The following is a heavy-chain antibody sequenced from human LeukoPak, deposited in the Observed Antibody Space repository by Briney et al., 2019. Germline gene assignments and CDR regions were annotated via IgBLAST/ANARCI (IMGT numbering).Heavy chain of an antibody. J-gene: IGHJ5*02. D-gene: IGHD3-22*01. CDR3: ARTFTYYHDLFDP. V-gene: IGHV4-59*08. CDR1: GGSISSYY. Sequence: PSETLSLTCTVSGGSISSYYWSWIRQPPGKGLEWIGYIYYSGSTNYNPSLKSRVTISVDTSKNQFSLKLSSVTAADTAVYYCARTFTYYHDLFDPWGQGTLVTVSS. CDR2: IYYSGST.